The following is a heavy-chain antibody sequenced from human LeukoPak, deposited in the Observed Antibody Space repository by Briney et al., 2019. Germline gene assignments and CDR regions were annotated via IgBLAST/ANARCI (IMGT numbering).Heavy chain of an antibody. Sequence: SETLSLTCAVYGESFSGYHWSWIRQPPGRGLEWIGEINHSGSTSYSASLKSRVTISVDTSKNQFSLKLNSVTAADTAVYYCARGDIAAGGAPFDCWGQGTLVTVSS. CDR2: INHSGST. D-gene: IGHD6-13*01. CDR1: GESFSGYH. CDR3: ARGDIAAGGAPFDC. J-gene: IGHJ4*02. V-gene: IGHV4-34*01.